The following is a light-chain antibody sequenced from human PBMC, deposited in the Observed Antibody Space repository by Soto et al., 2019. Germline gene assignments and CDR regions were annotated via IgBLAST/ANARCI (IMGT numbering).Light chain of an antibody. CDR3: SSYTSSSTYV. J-gene: IGLJ1*01. CDR2: EVS. Sequence: QSVLTQPPSVSGSPGQSVTISCTGTSSDVGSYNRVSWYQQPPGTAPKLMIYEVSNRPSGVPDRFSGSKSGNTASLTISGLQAEDEADYYCSSYTSSSTYVSGSGTKVTV. V-gene: IGLV2-18*02. CDR1: SSDVGSYNR.